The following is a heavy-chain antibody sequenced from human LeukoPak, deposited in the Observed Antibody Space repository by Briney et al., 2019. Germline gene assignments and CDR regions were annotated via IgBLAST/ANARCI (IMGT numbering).Heavy chain of an antibody. D-gene: IGHD3-22*01. CDR1: GYSISSGYY. V-gene: IGHV4-61*02. J-gene: IGHJ5*02. Sequence: SETLSLTCTVSGYSISSGYYWSWIRQPAGKGLEWIGRIYTSGSTNYNPSLKSRVTISVDTSKNQFSLKLSSVTAADTAVYYCARDQSFYYDSSGYYVVGFDPWGQGTLVTVSS. CDR3: ARDQSFYYDSSGYYVVGFDP. CDR2: IYTSGST.